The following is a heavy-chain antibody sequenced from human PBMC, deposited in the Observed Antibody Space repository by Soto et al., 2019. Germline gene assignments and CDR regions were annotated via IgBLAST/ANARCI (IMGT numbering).Heavy chain of an antibody. V-gene: IGHV3-23*01. CDR3: AKDLLGPATALDY. J-gene: IGHJ4*02. CDR1: GFPFSSYA. Sequence: PGGSLGPSFPASGFPFSSYAMSWVRQAPGKGLEWVSAISGSGGSTYYADSVKGRFTISRDNSKNTLYLQMNSLRAEDTAVYYCAKDLLGPATALDYWGQGTMVTVSS. D-gene: IGHD4-17*01. CDR2: ISGSGGST.